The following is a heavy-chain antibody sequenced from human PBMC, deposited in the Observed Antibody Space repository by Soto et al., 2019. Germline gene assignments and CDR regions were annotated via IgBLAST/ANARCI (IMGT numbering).Heavy chain of an antibody. CDR3: ARSAGDSSSWYGY. V-gene: IGHV4-61*01. Sequence: QVQLQESGPGLVKPSETLSLTCTVSGGSVSSGSYYWSWIRQPPGKGLEWIGYIYYSGSTNYNPSLKSRVTISVDTSKNQFSLKLSSVTAADTAVYYCARSAGDSSSWYGYWGQGTLVTVSS. CDR1: GGSVSSGSYY. D-gene: IGHD6-13*01. CDR2: IYYSGST. J-gene: IGHJ4*02.